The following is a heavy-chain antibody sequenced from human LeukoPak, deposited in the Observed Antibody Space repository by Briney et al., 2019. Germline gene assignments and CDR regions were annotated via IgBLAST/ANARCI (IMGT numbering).Heavy chain of an antibody. D-gene: IGHD3-10*01. J-gene: IGHJ4*02. CDR2: ISAYNGNT. CDR3: ARTKYYYGSEGYPKGSDY. V-gene: IGHV1-18*01. Sequence: ASVKVSCKASGYTFTSYGISWVRQAPGQGLEWMGWISAYNGNTNYAQKLQGRVTMTTDTSTSTAYMELRSLRSDDTAVYYCARTKYYYGSEGYPKGSDYWGQGTLVTVSS. CDR1: GYTFTSYG.